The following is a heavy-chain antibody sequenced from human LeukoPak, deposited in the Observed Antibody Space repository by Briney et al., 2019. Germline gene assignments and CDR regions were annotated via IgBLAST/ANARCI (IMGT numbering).Heavy chain of an antibody. D-gene: IGHD5/OR15-5a*01. CDR2: IYISGST. CDR1: GFTVSSNY. CDR3: AREVASTYNWFDP. J-gene: IGHJ5*02. V-gene: IGHV3-53*01. Sequence: GRSLRLSCAASGFTVSSNYMNWVRQAPGKGLEWVSVIYISGSTYYADSVKGRFTISIDNSKNTLYLQMNSLRAEDTAVYYCAREVASTYNWFDPWGQGTLVTVSS.